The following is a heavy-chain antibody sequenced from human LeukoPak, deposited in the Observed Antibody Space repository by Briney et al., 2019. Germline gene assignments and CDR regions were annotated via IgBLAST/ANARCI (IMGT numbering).Heavy chain of an antibody. D-gene: IGHD1-26*01. J-gene: IGHJ4*02. CDR1: GGSISNSSYY. CDR2: IYYSGST. V-gene: IGHV4-39*01. CDR3: ARHKRATYFDY. Sequence: PSETLSLTCTVSGGSISNSSYYWGWIRQPPGKGLEWIGSIYYSGSTYYNPSLKSRVTISVDTSKNQFSLRLSSVTAADTAVYYCARHKRATYFDYWGQGTLVTVSS.